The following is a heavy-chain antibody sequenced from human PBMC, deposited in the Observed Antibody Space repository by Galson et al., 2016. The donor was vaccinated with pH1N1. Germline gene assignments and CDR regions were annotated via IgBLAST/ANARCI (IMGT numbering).Heavy chain of an antibody. CDR2: ISGNNGDS. V-gene: IGHV1-18*01. D-gene: IGHD7-27*01. CDR1: GFTFTTYG. J-gene: IGHJ4*02. CDR3: ARKGTGWPLDY. Sequence: QSGAEVKKPGASVKVSCKASGFTFTTYGFTWVRQAPGQGLEWMGWISGNNGDSHYAQKVKGRVTVTIDTSTSTAYLEVRGLTSDDTAVYYCARKGTGWPLDYGGQGTLVTVSS.